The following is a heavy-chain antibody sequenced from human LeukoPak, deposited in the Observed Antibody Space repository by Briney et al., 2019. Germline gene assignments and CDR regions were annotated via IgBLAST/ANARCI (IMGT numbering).Heavy chain of an antibody. CDR2: INPNSGGT. Sequence: ASVKVSCKASGYTFTSYDINWVRQAPGQGLEWMGWINPNSGGTNYAQKFQGRVTMTRDTSISTAYMELSRLRSDDTAVYYCARDHGGSYYGWFDPWGQGTLVTVSS. CDR3: ARDHGGSYYGWFDP. CDR1: GYTFTSYD. V-gene: IGHV1-2*02. D-gene: IGHD1-26*01. J-gene: IGHJ5*02.